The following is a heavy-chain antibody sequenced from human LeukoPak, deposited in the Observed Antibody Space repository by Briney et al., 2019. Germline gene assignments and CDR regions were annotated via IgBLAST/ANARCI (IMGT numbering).Heavy chain of an antibody. D-gene: IGHD3-22*01. V-gene: IGHV3-7*04. CDR1: GCTFSRYW. J-gene: IGHJ4*02. Sequence: GGSLRLSCAASGCTFSRYWMSWVRQATGKGLEWVASINQDGSEKYYVDSVKGRFTISRDNAKNSLYLQMSSLRAEDTAVYYCARCGLSGSYYYGYFDYWGQGTLVTVSS. CDR2: INQDGSEK. CDR3: ARCGLSGSYYYGYFDY.